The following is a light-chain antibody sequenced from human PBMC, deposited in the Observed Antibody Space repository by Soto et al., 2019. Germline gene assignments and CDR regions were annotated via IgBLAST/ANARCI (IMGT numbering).Light chain of an antibody. Sequence: DIQMTQSPSSLSASVGDRVTITGRASQSISSYLKWYQQKPGKAPKLLIYAASSLQSGVPSRFSRSVSGTDFTLTISSMQPEDFETYYCQQSYSTPRTLAQGTKVDIK. V-gene: IGKV1-39*01. J-gene: IGKJ1*01. CDR2: AAS. CDR1: QSISSY. CDR3: QQSYSTPRT.